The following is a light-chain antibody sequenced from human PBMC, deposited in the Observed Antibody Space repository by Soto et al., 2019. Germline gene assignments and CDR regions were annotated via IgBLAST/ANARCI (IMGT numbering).Light chain of an antibody. V-gene: IGKV1-39*01. J-gene: IGKJ2*01. Sequence: DIQMTQSTSSLSASVGDRVTITCRASQTIITYLNWYQQNPGKAPKLLIYAASNLQNGVPSRFSGSGSRTDFTHTISSLQPEDFATYYCQKSSSITYTFGQGTKLEIK. CDR1: QTIITY. CDR3: QKSSSITYT. CDR2: AAS.